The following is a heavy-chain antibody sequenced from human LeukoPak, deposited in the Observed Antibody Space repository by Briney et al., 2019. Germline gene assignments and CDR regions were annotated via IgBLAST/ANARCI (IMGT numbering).Heavy chain of an antibody. J-gene: IGHJ4*02. CDR3: ARGPGWMATNLRNYFDY. Sequence: GSLRLSCAASGFTFSNSWMSWIRQPPGKGLEWIGEINHSGSTNYNPSLKSRVTISVDTSKNQFSLKLSSVTAADTAVYYCARGPGWMATNLRNYFDYWGQGTLVTVSS. D-gene: IGHD5-24*01. CDR2: INHSGST. CDR1: GFTFSNSW. V-gene: IGHV4-34*01.